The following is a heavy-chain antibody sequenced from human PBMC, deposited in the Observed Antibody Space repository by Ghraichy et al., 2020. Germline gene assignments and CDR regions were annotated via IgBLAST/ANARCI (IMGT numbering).Heavy chain of an antibody. CDR1: GFTFGDYA. V-gene: IGHV3-49*03. Sequence: GGSLRLSCTASGFTFGDYAMSWFRQAPGKGLEWVGFIRSKAYGGTTAYAASVKGRFTISRDDSKSIAYLQMNSLKTEDTAVYYCTRDLKKNYYDSSGYPDYWGQGTLVTVSS. CDR2: IRSKAYGGTT. D-gene: IGHD3-22*01. J-gene: IGHJ4*02. CDR3: TRDLKKNYYDSSGYPDY.